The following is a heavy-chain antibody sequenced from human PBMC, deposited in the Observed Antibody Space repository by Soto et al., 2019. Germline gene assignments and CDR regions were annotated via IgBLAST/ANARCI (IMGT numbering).Heavy chain of an antibody. V-gene: IGHV3-23*01. J-gene: IGHJ4*02. CDR3: AKDLRYHWNGALEKPFDY. CDR2: ISGSGGDT. CDR1: GFTFSSYA. D-gene: IGHD1-20*01. Sequence: GGSLRLSCAASGFTFSSYAMNWVRQAPGKGPEWVSIISGSGGDTYYTDSVKGRFTISRDNSKNTLYLQMSSLRAEDTAVYYCAKDLRYHWNGALEKPFDYWGQGTLVTGSS.